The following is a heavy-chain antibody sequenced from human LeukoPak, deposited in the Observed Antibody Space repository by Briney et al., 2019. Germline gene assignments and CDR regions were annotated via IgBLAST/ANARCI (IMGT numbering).Heavy chain of an antibody. J-gene: IGHJ4*02. Sequence: GGSLRLSCSASGLTFGNYAMHWVRQAPGKGLEYVSAVSNNGGTTDYADSVRGRFTISRDNSKNTLYLQMSSLGVEDTAVYYCVKGRVAVTGPFDYWGQGTLVTVPS. D-gene: IGHD6-19*01. CDR1: GLTFGNYA. CDR3: VKGRVAVTGPFDY. V-gene: IGHV3-64D*06. CDR2: VSNNGGTT.